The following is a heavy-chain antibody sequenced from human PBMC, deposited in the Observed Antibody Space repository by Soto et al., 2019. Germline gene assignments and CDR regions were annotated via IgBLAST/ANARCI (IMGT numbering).Heavy chain of an antibody. CDR1: GVSISSGGYY. V-gene: IGHV4-31*03. Sequence: QVQLQESGPGLVKPSQTLSLTCTVSGVSISSGGYYWSWTRQHPGKRLGWNRYIYYSDTTYWTTYCIPSRRSRVTISVHTSENQFSLKLTSVAAADTAVYYCARRFHYASGNGMDVWGQGTTVTVSS. D-gene: IGHD3-10*01. CDR2: IYYSDTTYWTT. CDR3: ARRFHYASGNGMDV. J-gene: IGHJ6*02.